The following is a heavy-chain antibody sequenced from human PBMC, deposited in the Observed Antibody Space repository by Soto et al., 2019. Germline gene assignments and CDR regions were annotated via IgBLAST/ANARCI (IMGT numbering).Heavy chain of an antibody. CDR2: MDPNSGST. CDR3: ARERKFDFWRKGLDV. CDR1: GYTFTSYD. Sequence: QAQLVQSGAEVKKPGASVKVSCKASGYTFTSYDINWVRQAPGQGLEWLGWMDPNSGSTGYAQNFQGRVTITRNISINTAHMELSSLISEDTAVYYCARERKFDFWRKGLDVWGQGTTVTVSS. J-gene: IGHJ6*02. V-gene: IGHV1-8*01. D-gene: IGHD3-3*01.